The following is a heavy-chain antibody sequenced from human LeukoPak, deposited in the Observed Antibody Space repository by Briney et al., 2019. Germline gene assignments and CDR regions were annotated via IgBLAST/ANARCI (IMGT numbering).Heavy chain of an antibody. D-gene: IGHD3-10*01. J-gene: IGHJ4*02. CDR3: ARGVRGYGSGSYFNY. CDR1: GFTFSSYA. CDR2: ISDSGGST. Sequence: GGSLRLSCAGSGFTFSSYAMSWVRQAPGKGLEWVSVISDSGGSTFYADSVKGRFTISRDTSKNTLYLQINSLRAEDTAVYYCARGVRGYGSGSYFNYWGQGTLVTVSS. V-gene: IGHV3-23*01.